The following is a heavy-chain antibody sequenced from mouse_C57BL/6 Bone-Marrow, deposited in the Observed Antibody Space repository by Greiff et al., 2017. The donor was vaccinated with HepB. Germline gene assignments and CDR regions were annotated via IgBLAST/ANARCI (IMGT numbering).Heavy chain of an antibody. CDR1: GFTFSSYG. J-gene: IGHJ3*01. V-gene: IGHV5-6*02. CDR2: ISSGGSYT. D-gene: IGHD1-1*01. CDR3: ARHLSGTTVVAPFAY. Sequence: EVKLVESGGDLVKPGGSLKLSCAASGFTFSSYGMSWVRQTPDKRLEWVATISSGGSYTYYPDSVKGRFTISRDNAKNTLYLQMSSLKSEDTAMYYCARHLSGTTVVAPFAYWGQGTLVTVCA.